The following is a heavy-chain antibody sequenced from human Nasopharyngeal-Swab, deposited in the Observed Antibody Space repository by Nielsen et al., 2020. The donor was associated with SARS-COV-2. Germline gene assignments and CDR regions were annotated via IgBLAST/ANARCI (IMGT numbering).Heavy chain of an antibody. D-gene: IGHD1-26*01. CDR1: GYSFRSYG. Sequence: ASVKVSCKASGYSFRSYGINWVRQAPGHGLEWVGWISTNRGDTQYTQNLQGRVTMTTDTSTTTAYMELRSLRSDDTAVYYCARNADSGSYYDWGQGTLVTVSS. J-gene: IGHJ4*02. CDR2: ISTNRGDT. CDR3: ARNADSGSYYD. V-gene: IGHV1-18*01.